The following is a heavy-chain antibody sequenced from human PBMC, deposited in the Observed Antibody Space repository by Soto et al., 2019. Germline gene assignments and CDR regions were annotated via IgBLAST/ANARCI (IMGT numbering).Heavy chain of an antibody. Sequence: QVPLQQWGAGLLKPSETLSLTCAVYGGSFSDFHWSWIRQPPGKGLEWIGEITHRGNTNYNPSLRSRVTMSVDTSQNQFSLKMTSVTAADTAVYYCARTHYSMDVWEKWTTVTVSS. CDR1: GGSFSDFH. CDR2: ITHRGNT. V-gene: IGHV4-34*01. CDR3: ARTHYSMDV. J-gene: IGHJ6*03.